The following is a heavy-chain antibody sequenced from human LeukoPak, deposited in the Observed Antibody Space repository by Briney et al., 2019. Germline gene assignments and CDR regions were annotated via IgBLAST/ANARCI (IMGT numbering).Heavy chain of an antibody. D-gene: IGHD3-22*01. CDR3: ARSWYDSSGYYNWFDP. J-gene: IGHJ5*02. CDR2: IYYSGST. Sequence: SETLSLTCTVSGGSISSYYWGWIRQPPGKGLEWIGSIYYSGSTYYNPSLKSRVTISVDTSKNQFSLKLSSVTAADTAVYYCARSWYDSSGYYNWFDPWGQGTLVTVSS. CDR1: GGSISSYY. V-gene: IGHV4-39*01.